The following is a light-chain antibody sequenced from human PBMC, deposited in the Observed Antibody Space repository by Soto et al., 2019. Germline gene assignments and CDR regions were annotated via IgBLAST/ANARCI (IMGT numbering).Light chain of an antibody. J-gene: IGKJ1*01. CDR2: GAS. CDR3: QQYGSSPET. CDR1: QSISSW. V-gene: IGKV3-20*01. Sequence: TQSPSTLSASVGYRVTITCRASQSISSWLAWYQQKPGQAPRLLVYGASSRATGIPDRFSGSGSGTDFTLTISRLEPEDFAVYYCQQYGSSPETFGQGTTVDIK.